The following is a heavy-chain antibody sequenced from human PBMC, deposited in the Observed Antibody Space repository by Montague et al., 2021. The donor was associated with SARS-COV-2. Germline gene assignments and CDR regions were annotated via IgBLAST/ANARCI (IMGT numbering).Heavy chain of an antibody. V-gene: IGHV4-4*02. CDR2: ISNSGNT. CDR3: ARAMIVVTRDAFDI. CDR1: GGSISTTNW. J-gene: IGHJ3*02. Sequence: SETLSLTCSVSGGSISTTNWWSWVRQPPGKGLEWIGEISNSGNTNYNSSVRSRVTISLDKSKNQFSLKLSSVTAADTAVYYCARAMIVVTRDAFDIWGRGTKVIVST. D-gene: IGHD3-22*01.